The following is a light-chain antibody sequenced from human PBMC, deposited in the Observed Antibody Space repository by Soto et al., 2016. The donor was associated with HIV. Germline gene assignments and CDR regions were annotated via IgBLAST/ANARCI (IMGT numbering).Light chain of an antibody. CDR3: LQLNNFPRT. CDR2: GAS. V-gene: IGKV1-17*01. Sequence: DIQMTQSPSSLSASVGDIVTITCRASQDIGNDLGWYQQIPGQAPKRLIYGASSLESGVPSRFSGSRSATEFTLTISSLQPEDFATYYCLQLNNFPRTFGQGTKVEIQ. CDR1: QDIGND. J-gene: IGKJ1*01.